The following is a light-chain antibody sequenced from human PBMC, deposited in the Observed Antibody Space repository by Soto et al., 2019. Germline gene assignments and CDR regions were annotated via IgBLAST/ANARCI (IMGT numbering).Light chain of an antibody. CDR3: GSYTTSNTWV. Sequence: QSALTQPPSVSGSPGQSVTNSCTGTTRDVGTYNRVSWYQQSPGTAPKLMIYEVINRPSGVPDRFSGSQSGNTASLTISGLQAEDEADYYCGSYTTSNTWVFGGGTKLTVL. CDR2: EVI. J-gene: IGLJ3*02. V-gene: IGLV2-18*02. CDR1: TRDVGTYNR.